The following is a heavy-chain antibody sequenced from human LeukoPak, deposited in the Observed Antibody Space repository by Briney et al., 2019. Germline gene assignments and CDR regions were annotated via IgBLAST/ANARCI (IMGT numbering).Heavy chain of an antibody. V-gene: IGHV4-59*12. CDR2: IYYSGST. CDR1: GGSISSYY. J-gene: IGHJ4*02. Sequence: SETLSLTCTVSGGSISSYYWSWIRQPPGKGLEWIGYIYYSGSTNYNPSLKSRVTISVDTSKNQFSLKLSSVTAADTAVYYCARDKRQQLVPDYFDYWGQGTLVTVSS. D-gene: IGHD6-13*01. CDR3: ARDKRQQLVPDYFDY.